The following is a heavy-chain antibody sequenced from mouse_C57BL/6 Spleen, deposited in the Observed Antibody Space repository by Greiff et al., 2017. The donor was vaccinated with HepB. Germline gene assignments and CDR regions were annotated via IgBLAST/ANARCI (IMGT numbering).Heavy chain of an antibody. V-gene: IGHV5-6*02. CDR2: ISSGGSYT. CDR1: GFTFSSYG. J-gene: IGHJ1*03. CDR3: ARQGYYGSSHWYFDV. D-gene: IGHD1-1*01. Sequence: VMLVESGGDLVKPGGSLKLSCAASGFTFSSYGMSWVRQTPDKRLEWVATISSGGSYTYYPDSVKGRFTISRDNAKNTLYLQMSSLKSEDTAMYYCARQGYYGSSHWYFDVWGTGTTVTVSS.